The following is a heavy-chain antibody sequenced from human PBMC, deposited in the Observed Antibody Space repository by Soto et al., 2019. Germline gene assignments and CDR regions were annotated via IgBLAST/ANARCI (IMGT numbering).Heavy chain of an antibody. CDR3: ASVLRGVVNWFDP. J-gene: IGHJ5*02. Sequence: HLVQSGPEVKKPGASVTVSCKTSGDTFTNFGLSWVRQAPGQGLEWMGWIATYNTNRNYAQKFQGRLTLTTDTSTSTAYMELKSLGYDDTAVYYCASVLRGVVNWFDPWGQGTLVTVSS. V-gene: IGHV1-18*01. D-gene: IGHD3-10*01. CDR2: IATYNTNR. CDR1: GDTFTNFG.